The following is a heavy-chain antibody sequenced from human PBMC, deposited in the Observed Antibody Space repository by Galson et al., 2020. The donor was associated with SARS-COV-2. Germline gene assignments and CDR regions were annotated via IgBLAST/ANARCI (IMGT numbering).Heavy chain of an antibody. CDR3: ARDLRGVQLWLDY. V-gene: IGHV3-33*08. J-gene: IGHJ4*02. CDR2: IWYDGSNK. Sequence: GGSLRLSCVASGFTLRNYGMHWVRQAPGKGLEWVAVIWYDGSNKYYADSVKGRFTISRDNSKNTLYLQMNSLRAEDTAVYYCARDLRGVQLWLDYWGQGTLVTVSS. CDR1: GFTLRNYG. D-gene: IGHD5-18*01.